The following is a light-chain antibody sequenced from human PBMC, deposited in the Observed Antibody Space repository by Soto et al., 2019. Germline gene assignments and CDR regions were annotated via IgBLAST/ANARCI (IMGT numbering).Light chain of an antibody. J-gene: IGKJ1*01. V-gene: IGKV3-15*01. CDR2: GAS. CDR3: QQYNSWPGT. CDR1: QSVSSN. Sequence: EIVMTQSPATLSLSPGERATLSCSASQSVSSNLAWYQQKPGQAPRLLIYGASTRATGIPARFSGSGSGTDFTLTISSLKSEDFAVYYCQQYNSWPGTFGQGTKVDI.